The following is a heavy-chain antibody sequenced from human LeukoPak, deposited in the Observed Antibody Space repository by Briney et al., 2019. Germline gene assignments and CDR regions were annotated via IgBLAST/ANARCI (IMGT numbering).Heavy chain of an antibody. CDR3: ARDFFHGHCAGLSCFLLDY. D-gene: IGHD2-15*01. V-gene: IGHV1-18*01. CDR1: GYTFTSYD. Sequence: ASVKVSCKASGYTFTSYDINWVRQAPGQGLEWMGWISANNGDTNSAQKFQDRVTMTTDTSTSTAYMELRSLRSDDTAVYYCARDFFHGHCAGLSCFLLDYWGQGSLVTVSS. J-gene: IGHJ4*02. CDR2: ISANNGDT.